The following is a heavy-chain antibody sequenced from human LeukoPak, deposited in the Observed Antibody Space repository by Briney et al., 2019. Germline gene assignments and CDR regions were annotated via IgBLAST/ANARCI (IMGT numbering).Heavy chain of an antibody. Sequence: RASVKVSCKASGGTFSSYAINWVRQAPGQGLEWMGGIIPIFGTANYAQKFQDRVTITADESTSTAYMELSSLRSEDMAVYYCARDSAARLRFLEWRDAFDIWGQGTMVTVSS. CDR2: IIPIFGTA. J-gene: IGHJ3*02. CDR3: ARDSAARLRFLEWRDAFDI. D-gene: IGHD3-3*01. CDR1: GGTFSSYA. V-gene: IGHV1-69*01.